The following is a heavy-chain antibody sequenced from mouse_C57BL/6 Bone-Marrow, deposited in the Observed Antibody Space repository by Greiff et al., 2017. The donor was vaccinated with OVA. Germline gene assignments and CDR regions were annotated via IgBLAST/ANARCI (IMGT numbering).Heavy chain of an antibody. CDR2: IHPNSGST. CDR3: ARYSSYGY. CDR1: GYTFTSYW. V-gene: IGHV1-64*01. Sequence: QVQLQQPGAELVKPGASVKLSCKASGYTFTSYWMHWVKQRPGQGLEWIGMIHPNSGSTNYNEKFKSKATLTVDKSSSTAYMHLSSLPSEDSAVYYCARYSSYGYWGQGTTLTVSS. D-gene: IGHD1-1*01. J-gene: IGHJ2*01.